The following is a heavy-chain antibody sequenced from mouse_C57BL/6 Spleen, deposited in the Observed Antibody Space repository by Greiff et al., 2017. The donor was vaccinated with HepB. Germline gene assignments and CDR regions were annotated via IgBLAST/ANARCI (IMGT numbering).Heavy chain of an antibody. D-gene: IGHD1-1*01. CDR2: IYPGDGDT. Sequence: VQLQQSGPELVKPGASVKISCKASGYAFSSSWMNWVKQRPGKGLEWIGRIYPGDGDTNYNGKFKGKATLTADKSSSTAYMQLSSLTSEDSAVYFCAREAVTTVVASFDYWGQGTTLTVSS. J-gene: IGHJ2*01. V-gene: IGHV1-82*01. CDR1: GYAFSSSW. CDR3: AREAVTTVVASFDY.